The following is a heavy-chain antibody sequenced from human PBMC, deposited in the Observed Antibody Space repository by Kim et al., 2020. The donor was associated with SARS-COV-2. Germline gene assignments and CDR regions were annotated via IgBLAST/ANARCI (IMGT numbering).Heavy chain of an antibody. Sequence: GGSLRLSCAASGFTFSSYAMSWVRQAPGKGLEWVSAISGSGGSTYYADSVKGRFTISRDNSKNTLYLQMNSLRAEDTAVYYCANQLLPYYYGMDVWGQGTTVTVSS. CDR3: ANQLLPYYYGMDV. CDR1: GFTFSSYA. J-gene: IGHJ6*02. V-gene: IGHV3-23*01. CDR2: ISGSGGST. D-gene: IGHD2-2*01.